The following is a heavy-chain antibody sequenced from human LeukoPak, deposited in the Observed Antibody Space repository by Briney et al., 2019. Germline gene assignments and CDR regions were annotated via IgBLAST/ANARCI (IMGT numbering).Heavy chain of an antibody. CDR3: ARGQDTVVTSRDAFDI. V-gene: IGHV3-30*02. Sequence: AGGSLRLSCAASGFTFSSCGMHWVRQAPGKGLEWVAFIRYDGSNKYYADSAKGRFTISRDNSKNTLYLQMNSLRAEDTAVYYCARGQDTVVTSRDAFDIWGQGTMVTVSS. CDR2: IRYDGSNK. J-gene: IGHJ3*02. CDR1: GFTFSSCG. D-gene: IGHD4-23*01.